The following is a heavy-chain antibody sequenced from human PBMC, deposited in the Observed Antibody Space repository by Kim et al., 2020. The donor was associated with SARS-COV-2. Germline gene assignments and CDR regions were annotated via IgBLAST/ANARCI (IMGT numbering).Heavy chain of an antibody. CDR2: NSSAT. J-gene: IGHJ4*02. Sequence: NSSATAYAASVKGRFTISRDDSKNTAYLQMNSLKTEDTAVYYCTRTPFDYWGQGTLVTVSS. V-gene: IGHV3-73*01. CDR3: TRTPFDY.